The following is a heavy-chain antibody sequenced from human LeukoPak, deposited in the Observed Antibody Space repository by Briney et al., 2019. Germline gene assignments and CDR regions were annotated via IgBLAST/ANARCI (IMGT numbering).Heavy chain of an antibody. CDR3: AREGIAARPVAFDI. CDR1: GGSISSYY. V-gene: IGHV4-59*01. Sequence: SETLSLTCTVSGGSISSYYWSWIRQPPGKGLEWIGYIYYSGSTNYNPSLKSRVTISVDTSKNQFSLKLSSVTAADTAMYYCAREGIAARPVAFDIWGQGTMVTVSS. CDR2: IYYSGST. D-gene: IGHD6-6*01. J-gene: IGHJ3*02.